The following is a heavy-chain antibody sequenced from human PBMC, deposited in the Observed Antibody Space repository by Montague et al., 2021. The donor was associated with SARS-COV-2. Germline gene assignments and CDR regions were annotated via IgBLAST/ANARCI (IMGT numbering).Heavy chain of an antibody. D-gene: IGHD3-3*01. CDR1: GGSISSSNYY. Sequence: SETLSLTCTVSGGSISSSNYYWGWIRQPPGKGLEWIGYIYYSGSTYYNPSLKSRVTISVDTSKNQFSLKLSSVTAADTAVYYCARQHTRGITIFGVVTDYGMDVWGQGTTVTVSS. J-gene: IGHJ6*02. CDR2: IYYSGST. V-gene: IGHV4-39*01. CDR3: ARQHTRGITIFGVVTDYGMDV.